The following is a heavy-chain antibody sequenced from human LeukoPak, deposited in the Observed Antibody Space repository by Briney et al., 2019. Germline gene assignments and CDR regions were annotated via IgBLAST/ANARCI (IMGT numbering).Heavy chain of an antibody. D-gene: IGHD3-10*01. CDR2: ISWDGGST. J-gene: IGHJ4*02. CDR1: GFTFDDYA. CDR3: AKDGSRFGESYFDY. V-gene: IGHV3-43D*03. Sequence: GGSLRLSCAASGFTFDDYAMHWVRQAPGKGLEWVSLISWDGGSTYYADSVKGRFTISRDNSKNPLYLQMNSLRAEDTALYYCAKDGSRFGESYFDYWGQGTLVTVSS.